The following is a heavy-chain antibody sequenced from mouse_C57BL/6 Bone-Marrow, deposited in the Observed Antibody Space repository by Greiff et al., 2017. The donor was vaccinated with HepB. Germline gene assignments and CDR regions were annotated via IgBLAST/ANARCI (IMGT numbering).Heavy chain of an antibody. Sequence: QVHVKQPGAELVKPGASVKMSCKASGYTFTSYWITWVKQRPGQGLEWIGDIYPGSGSTNYNEKFKSKATLTVDTSSSTAYMQLSSLTSEDSAVEYCAREGIYDGYYGVFYAMDYWGQGTSVTVSS. CDR2: IYPGSGST. CDR1: GYTFTSYW. J-gene: IGHJ4*01. CDR3: AREGIYDGYYGVFYAMDY. V-gene: IGHV1-55*01. D-gene: IGHD2-3*01.